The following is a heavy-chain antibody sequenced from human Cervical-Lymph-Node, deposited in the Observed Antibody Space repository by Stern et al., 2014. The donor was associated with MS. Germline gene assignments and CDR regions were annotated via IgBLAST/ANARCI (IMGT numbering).Heavy chain of an antibody. CDR1: GFTFSVYG. D-gene: IGHD3-3*01. Sequence: VQLVESGGGVVQPGRSLRLSCAASGFTFSVYGMHWVRQAPGQGLEWEALISYDGINKSYADSVKGRFTISRDNSKDTLYLQMNSLRSEDTAVYDCTKRESDFWSGGFDPWGQGTLVTVSS. CDR2: ISYDGINK. V-gene: IGHV3-30*18. J-gene: IGHJ5*02. CDR3: TKRESDFWSGGFDP.